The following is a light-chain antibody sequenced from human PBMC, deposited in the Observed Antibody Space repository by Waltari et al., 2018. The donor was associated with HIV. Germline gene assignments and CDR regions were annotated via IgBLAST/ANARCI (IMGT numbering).Light chain of an antibody. CDR2: GTS. CDR3: QQYGTSPDT. V-gene: IGKV3-20*01. CDR1: QIISNNF. J-gene: IGKJ2*01. Sequence: DIVLTQSPGTLSLSPGERATLSCRARQIISNNFLAWSQQRPGQAPRLLIFGTSSRASGIPGRFSGSGSGTDFTLTISRLEPEDFAVYYCQQYGTSPDTFGQGTKLEIK.